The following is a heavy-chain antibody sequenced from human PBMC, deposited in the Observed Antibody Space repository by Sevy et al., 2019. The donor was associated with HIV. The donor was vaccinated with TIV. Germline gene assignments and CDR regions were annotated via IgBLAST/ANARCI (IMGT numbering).Heavy chain of an antibody. Sequence: GGSLRLSCAASGFPFNDHALHWVRQVPGKGLEWVSGISWNSRNVGYADSVKGRFTISRENANHFLYLEMNGLRPEDTAFYYCAKDINRGCDGINSYPYYYYFYGLDVWGQGTTVTVSS. CDR3: AKDINRGCDGINSYPYYYYFYGLDV. CDR2: ISWNSRNV. V-gene: IGHV3-9*01. D-gene: IGHD2-21*01. J-gene: IGHJ6*02. CDR1: GFPFNDHA.